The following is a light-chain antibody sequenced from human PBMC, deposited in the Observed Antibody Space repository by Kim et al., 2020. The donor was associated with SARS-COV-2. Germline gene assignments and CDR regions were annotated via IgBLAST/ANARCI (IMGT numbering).Light chain of an antibody. Sequence: GQWVTNSCSGSSSNSAENSVSWYQQFPGTVPKLLIYDNNNRPSGIPDRFSGSKSGTSATLGITGLQTGDEADYYCGAWDSSLSGVVFGGGTQLTVL. CDR2: DNN. J-gene: IGLJ2*01. CDR1: SSNSAENS. V-gene: IGLV1-51*01. CDR3: GAWDSSLSGVV.